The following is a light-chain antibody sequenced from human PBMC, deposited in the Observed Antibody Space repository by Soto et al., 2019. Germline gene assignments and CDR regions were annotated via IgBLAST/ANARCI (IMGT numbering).Light chain of an antibody. V-gene: IGKV1-17*01. Sequence: DIQMTQSPSSLSASVGDRVTITCRASLGIRNDLGWYQHKPGKAPKRLIYAASSLQSGVPSRFSGSGSGTEFTLTISSLQPGDFATYFCLQHDSYPWTFGQGTKVDIK. J-gene: IGKJ1*01. CDR1: LGIRND. CDR3: LQHDSYPWT. CDR2: AAS.